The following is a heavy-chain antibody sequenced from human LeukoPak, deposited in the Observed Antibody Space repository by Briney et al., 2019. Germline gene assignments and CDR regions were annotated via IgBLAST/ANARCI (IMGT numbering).Heavy chain of an antibody. CDR3: ARDLGYSTFDN. J-gene: IGHJ4*02. Sequence: PGGSLRLSCAASGFTFSDFCMTWIRQAPGKGLEWISYITNRNGGTYYADSVRGRFTISRDDAKNSLSLQMNSLRAEDTAVYFCARDLGYSTFDNWGQGTLVTVTS. V-gene: IGHV3-11*04. D-gene: IGHD5-18*01. CDR1: GFTFSDFC. CDR2: ITNRNGGT.